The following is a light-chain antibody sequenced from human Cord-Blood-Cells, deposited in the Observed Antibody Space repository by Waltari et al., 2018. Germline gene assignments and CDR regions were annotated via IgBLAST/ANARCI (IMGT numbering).Light chain of an antibody. J-gene: IGLJ1*01. Sequence: SYELTQLPSVSVSPGQTASITCSGDKLADKYACGSQQKPGHAPVLVIYHDSMRPSGIPERFSGSNYGNTVTLTISGTEAMDEADCYCQACDSSYVFGTGTKVTVL. CDR3: QACDSSYV. V-gene: IGLV3-1*01. CDR1: KLADKY. CDR2: HDS.